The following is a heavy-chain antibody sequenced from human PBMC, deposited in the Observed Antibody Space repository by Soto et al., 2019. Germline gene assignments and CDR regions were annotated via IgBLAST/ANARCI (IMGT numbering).Heavy chain of an antibody. Sequence: SLRLSCTASGFTFDDYAMHWVRQAPGKGLEWVSGISWNSGSIGYADSVKGRFTISRDNAKNSLYLQMNSLRAEDTALYYWAKDVTGDPYYFDYWGQGTLVTVSS. J-gene: IGHJ4*02. CDR2: ISWNSGSI. D-gene: IGHD7-27*01. V-gene: IGHV3-9*01. CDR1: GFTFDDYA. CDR3: AKDVTGDPYYFDY.